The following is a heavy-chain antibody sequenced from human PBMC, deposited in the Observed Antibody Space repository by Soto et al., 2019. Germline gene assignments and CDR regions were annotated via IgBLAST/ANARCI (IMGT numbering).Heavy chain of an antibody. CDR1: GYTFTSYD. V-gene: IGHV1-8*01. Sequence: GASVKVSCKASGYTFTSYDINWVRQATGQGLEWMGWMNPNSGNTGYAQKFQGRVTMTRNTSTSTAYMELSSLRSEDTAVYYCAADLGTAIAAFDIWGQGTMVTVSS. J-gene: IGHJ3*02. D-gene: IGHD6-13*01. CDR3: AADLGTAIAAFDI. CDR2: MNPNSGNT.